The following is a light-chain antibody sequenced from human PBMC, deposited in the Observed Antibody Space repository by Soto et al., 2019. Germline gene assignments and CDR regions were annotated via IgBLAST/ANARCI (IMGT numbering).Light chain of an antibody. CDR2: GAS. V-gene: IGKV3-20*01. J-gene: IGKJ4*01. CDR3: QQYVSSL. Sequence: EIVLTQSPGTLSLSQGERATLSCRASQSVSSSYLAWYQQKPGQAPRLLIYGASSRATGIPDRFSGSGSGTDFTLTISRLEPEDFSVCYWQQYVSSLFGGGTKVDIK. CDR1: QSVSSSY.